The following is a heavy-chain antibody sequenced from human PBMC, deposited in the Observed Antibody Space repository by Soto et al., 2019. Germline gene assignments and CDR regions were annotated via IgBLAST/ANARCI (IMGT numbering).Heavy chain of an antibody. Sequence: AASVKVSCKASGYTFKDDYIYWVRQAPGQGLEWVGWISPNSGGSNYAHKFQGWVTLTRDTSTSTVYMELSRLKSEDTAVYYCGRDVNGYPQGGMDVWGQGTTVTVSS. V-gene: IGHV1-2*04. CDR2: ISPNSGGS. D-gene: IGHD3-16*01. J-gene: IGHJ6*02. CDR1: GYTFKDDY. CDR3: GRDVNGYPQGGMDV.